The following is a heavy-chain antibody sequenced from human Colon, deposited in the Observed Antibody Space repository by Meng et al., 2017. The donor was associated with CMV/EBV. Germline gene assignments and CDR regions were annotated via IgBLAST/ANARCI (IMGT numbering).Heavy chain of an antibody. J-gene: IGHJ4*02. D-gene: IGHD3-10*01. V-gene: IGHV4-4*07. CDR1: GASITSYY. CDR3: ARDSNLSGLAY. Sequence: VPLRDPGPGLLKPSATLSITCPVSGASITSYYWSWIRQPAGKGLEWIGRVYISGNTNYNPSLKSRVTMSIDTSKNQLSLNIRSVTAADTAVYYCARDSNLSGLAYWGQGTLVTVSS. CDR2: VYISGNT.